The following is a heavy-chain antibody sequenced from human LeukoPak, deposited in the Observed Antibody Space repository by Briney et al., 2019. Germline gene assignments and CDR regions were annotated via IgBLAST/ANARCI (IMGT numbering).Heavy chain of an antibody. D-gene: IGHD3-9*01. CDR1: GFTFSSYV. Sequence: GGSLRLSCAASGFTFSSYVMHWVRQAPGKGLEWVAVISNDAGTKYYADSVKGRFTISRDNSKNTVYLQMDSLGAEDTAVYYCARDYGSYYDILTGYGNWFDPWGQGTLVNVSS. V-gene: IGHV3-30*04. J-gene: IGHJ5*02. CDR3: ARDYGSYYDILTGYGNWFDP. CDR2: ISNDAGTK.